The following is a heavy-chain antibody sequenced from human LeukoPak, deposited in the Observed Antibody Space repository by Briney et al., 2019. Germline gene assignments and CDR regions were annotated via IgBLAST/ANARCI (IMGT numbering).Heavy chain of an antibody. J-gene: IGHJ3*01. CDR3: AKDPNGDYIGAFDF. V-gene: IGHV3-23*01. Sequence: PGGSLRLSCVASGFALSNFALIWVRQAPGKGLEWVSAISGTGGTTKYTDSVKGRFTISRDNSKNTLCLQMNSLRVGDTAMYYCAKDPNGDYIGAFDFWGQGTMVTVSS. CDR2: ISGTGGTT. D-gene: IGHD4-17*01. CDR1: GFALSNFA.